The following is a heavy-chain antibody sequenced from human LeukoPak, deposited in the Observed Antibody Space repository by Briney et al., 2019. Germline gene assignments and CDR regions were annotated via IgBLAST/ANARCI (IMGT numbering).Heavy chain of an antibody. CDR3: AIANYYDFWSGYYFY. Sequence: AASVKVSCKASGYTFTVYYMHWVRQAPGQGLEWMGRINPNSGGTNYAQKFQGRVTMTRDTSISTAYMELSRLRSDDTAVYYYAIANYYDFWSGYYFYWGQGTLVTVSS. CDR1: GYTFTVYY. CDR2: INPNSGGT. D-gene: IGHD3-3*01. V-gene: IGHV1-2*06. J-gene: IGHJ4*02.